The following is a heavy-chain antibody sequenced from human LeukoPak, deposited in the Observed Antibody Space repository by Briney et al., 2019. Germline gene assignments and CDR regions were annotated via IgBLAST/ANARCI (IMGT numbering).Heavy chain of an antibody. V-gene: IGHV4-59*08. Sequence: PSETLSLTCTVSGGSISSYYWSWIRQPPGKGLEWIGYIYYSGSTNYNPSLKSRVTISVDTSKNQFSLKLSSVTAADTAVYYCARGEDYGDYLGAFDIWGQGTMVTVSS. D-gene: IGHD4-17*01. CDR3: ARGEDYGDYLGAFDI. CDR1: GGSISSYY. J-gene: IGHJ3*02. CDR2: IYYSGST.